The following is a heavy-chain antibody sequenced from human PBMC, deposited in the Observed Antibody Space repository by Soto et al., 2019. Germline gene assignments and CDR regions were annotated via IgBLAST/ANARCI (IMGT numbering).Heavy chain of an antibody. D-gene: IGHD4-4*01. Sequence: QIRLVQSGAEVGKPGSSVRVSCKASGDTFGRFTINWVRRAPGQGLEWLGGIKPISDTTTYARRFQGRVTFTAEATTSTFYMALSSLRSEDTAMYYCARAPSTVNKLIGVWFDPWGQGTLVTVSS. CDR2: IKPISDTT. CDR3: ARAPSTVNKLIGVWFDP. J-gene: IGHJ5*02. CDR1: GDTFGRFT. V-gene: IGHV1-69*01.